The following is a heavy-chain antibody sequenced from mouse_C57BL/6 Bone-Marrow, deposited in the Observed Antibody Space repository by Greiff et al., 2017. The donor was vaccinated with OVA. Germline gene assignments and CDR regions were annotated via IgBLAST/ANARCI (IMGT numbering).Heavy chain of an antibody. CDR2: ISSGGSYT. D-gene: IGHD1-1*01. V-gene: IGHV5-6*01. CDR3: ARHYYGSSPSY. CDR1: GFTFSSYG. J-gene: IGHJ3*01. Sequence: EVMLVESGGDLVKPGGSLKLSCAASGFTFSSYGMSWVRQTPDKRLEWVATISSGGSYTYYPDSVKGRFTISRDNAKNTLYLHMSSLKSEDTAMYYCARHYYGSSPSYWGQGTLVTVSA.